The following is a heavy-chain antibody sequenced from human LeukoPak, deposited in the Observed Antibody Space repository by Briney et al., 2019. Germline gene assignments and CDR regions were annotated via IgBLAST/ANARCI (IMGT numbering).Heavy chain of an antibody. V-gene: IGHV3-21*01. Sequence: GGSLRLSCAASGFTFSNTWMNWVRQAPGKGLEWVSSISSSTSYIYYADSVKGRFTVSRDNAKNSLYLQMNSLRAEDTAVYYCVGIAAAGTGWFDPWGQGTLVTVSS. D-gene: IGHD6-13*01. CDR2: ISSSTSYI. CDR3: VGIAAAGTGWFDP. J-gene: IGHJ5*02. CDR1: GFTFSNTW.